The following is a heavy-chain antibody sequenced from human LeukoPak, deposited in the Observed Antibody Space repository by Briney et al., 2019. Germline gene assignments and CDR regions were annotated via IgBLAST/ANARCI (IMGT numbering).Heavy chain of an antibody. J-gene: IGHJ3*02. D-gene: IGHD6-13*01. CDR1: GFTFSSYA. CDR3: ARATYSSSWYGAFDI. CDR2: ISSNGGST. Sequence: GGFLRLSCAASGFTFSSYAMHWVRQAPGKGLEYVSAISSNGGSTYYANSVKGRFTISRDNSKNTLYLQMGSLRAEDMAVYYCARATYSSSWYGAFDIWGQGTMVTVSS. V-gene: IGHV3-64*01.